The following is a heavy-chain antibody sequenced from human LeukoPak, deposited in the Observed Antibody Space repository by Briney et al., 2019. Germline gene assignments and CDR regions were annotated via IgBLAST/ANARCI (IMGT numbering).Heavy chain of an antibody. J-gene: IGHJ4*02. V-gene: IGHV4-31*03. Sequence: PSQTLSLTCTVSGGSISSGGYYWSWIRQHPGKGLEWIGYIYYSGSTYYNPSLKSRVTISVDTSKNQFSLKLSSVTAADTAVYYCAGDRPSSDYYDSSGFDYLGQGTLVTVSS. CDR2: IYYSGST. CDR1: GGSISSGGYY. D-gene: IGHD3-22*01. CDR3: AGDRPSSDYYDSSGFDY.